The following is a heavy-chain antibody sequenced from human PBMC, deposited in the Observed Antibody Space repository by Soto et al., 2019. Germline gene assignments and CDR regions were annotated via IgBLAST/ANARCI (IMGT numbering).Heavy chain of an antibody. Sequence: GGSLRLSCVGSGFTFSSYGMHGVRQAPGKGLEGVAVISDTGSSHYYAASVEGRCTISRENSKNTLSLHMDRLRVEDTAVYYCAKDRGGDCPDNSCYFGADYWGQGIPVTVSS. J-gene: IGHJ4*02. CDR3: AKDRGGDCPDNSCYFGADY. V-gene: IGHV3-30*18. CDR2: ISDTGSSH. CDR1: GFTFSSYG. D-gene: IGHD2-2*01.